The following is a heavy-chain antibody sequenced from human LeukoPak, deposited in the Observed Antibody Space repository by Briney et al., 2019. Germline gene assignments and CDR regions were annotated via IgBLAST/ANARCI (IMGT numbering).Heavy chain of an antibody. D-gene: IGHD3-10*01. Sequence: GASVKVSCKTSGYTFSTYYMHWVRQAPGQGLEWLGIIHPTDGSTSYTQKIQGRVTMTRDTATGTAYLELSSLRSEDTAVYWCARANGGGLDYWGQGTLITVSS. V-gene: IGHV1-46*01. CDR1: GYTFSTYY. CDR3: ARANGGGLDY. CDR2: IHPTDGST. J-gene: IGHJ4*02.